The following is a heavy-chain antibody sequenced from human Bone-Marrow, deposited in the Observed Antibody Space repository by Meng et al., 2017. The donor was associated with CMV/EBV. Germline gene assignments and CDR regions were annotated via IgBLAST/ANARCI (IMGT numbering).Heavy chain of an antibody. J-gene: IGHJ6*02. CDR2: IKQDGSEK. CDR3: ARERTDFWSGYPPGGGMDV. Sequence: GESLKISCAASGFTFSSYWMSWVRQAPGKGLEWVANIKQDGSEKYYVDSVKGRFTISRDNAKNSLYLQMNSLRAEDTAVYYCARERTDFWSGYPPGGGMDVWGQGTTVTFSS. D-gene: IGHD3-3*01. V-gene: IGHV3-7*01. CDR1: GFTFSSYW.